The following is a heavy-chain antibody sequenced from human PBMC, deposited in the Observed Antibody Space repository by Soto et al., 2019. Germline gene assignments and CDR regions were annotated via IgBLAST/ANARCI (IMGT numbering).Heavy chain of an antibody. CDR3: ATASGTHYDISGTYAFDM. CDR1: GYTFITFY. CDR2: ISPSGGST. Sequence: ASVKVSCKASGYTFITFYMHWVRQAPGQGLEWMGIISPSGGSTNHAQKFQGRVTMTRDTSTSTLYMELSSLTSEDTAVYFCATASGTHYDISGTYAFDMWGQGTMVTVSS. J-gene: IGHJ3*02. V-gene: IGHV1-46*01. D-gene: IGHD3-22*01.